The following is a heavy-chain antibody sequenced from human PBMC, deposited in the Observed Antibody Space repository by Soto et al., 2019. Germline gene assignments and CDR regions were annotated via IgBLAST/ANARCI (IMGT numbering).Heavy chain of an antibody. D-gene: IGHD3-3*01. CDR3: AKEYRITIFGVEYYFDY. V-gene: IGHV3-23*01. Sequence: GGSLRLSCAASGFTFSSYAMSWVRQAPGKGLEWVSAISGSGGSTYYADSVKGRFTISRDNSKNTLYLQMNSLRAEDTAVYYCAKEYRITIFGVEYYFDYWGQGTLVTVSS. J-gene: IGHJ4*02. CDR1: GFTFSSYA. CDR2: ISGSGGST.